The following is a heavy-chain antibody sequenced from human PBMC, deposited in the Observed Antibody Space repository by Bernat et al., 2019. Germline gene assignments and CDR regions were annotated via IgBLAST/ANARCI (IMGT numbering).Heavy chain of an antibody. D-gene: IGHD4-11*01. Sequence: QVQLVESGGGVVQPGRSLRLSCAASGFTFSSYGMHWVRQAPGKGLEWVAVIWYDGSNKYYADSVKGRFTISRDNSKNTLYLQMNSLRAEETAVYSCARVNQSPLDYRGADYYYGMDVWGQGTTVTVSS. CDR1: GFTFSSYG. J-gene: IGHJ6*02. CDR2: IWYDGSNK. CDR3: ARVNQSPLDYRGADYYYGMDV. V-gene: IGHV3-33*01.